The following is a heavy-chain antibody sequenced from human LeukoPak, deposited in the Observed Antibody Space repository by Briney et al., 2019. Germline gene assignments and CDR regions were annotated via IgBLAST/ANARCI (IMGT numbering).Heavy chain of an antibody. J-gene: IGHJ4*02. CDR3: AKDIFTMVRGPDY. CDR2: ISWNSGSI. V-gene: IGHV3-9*01. CDR1: GFTFDHYA. D-gene: IGHD3-10*01. Sequence: PGGSLRLSCAASGFTFDHYAMHWVRQAPGKGLEWVSGISWNSGSIGYADSVKGRFTISRDNAKNSLYLQMNSLRAEDTALYYCAKDIFTMVRGPDYWGQGTLVTVSS.